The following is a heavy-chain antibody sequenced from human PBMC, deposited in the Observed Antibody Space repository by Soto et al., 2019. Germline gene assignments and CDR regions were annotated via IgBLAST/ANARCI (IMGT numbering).Heavy chain of an antibody. CDR3: ARLEGLATISYYFDF. CDR1: GDSINSDKYY. J-gene: IGHJ4*02. CDR2: IYFRGNT. D-gene: IGHD3-9*01. V-gene: IGHV4-39*01. Sequence: QLQLQESGPGLVKPSETLSLTCSVSGDSINSDKYYWGWIRQPPGTGLEWIGSIYFRGNTYYNPSLQTRVTTSLDKSKSQFSLKLNSVTAADSAVYFCARLEGLATISYYFDFWGQGALVTVSS.